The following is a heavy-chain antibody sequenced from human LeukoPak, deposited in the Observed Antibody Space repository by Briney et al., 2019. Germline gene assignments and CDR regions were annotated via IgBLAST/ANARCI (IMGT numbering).Heavy chain of an antibody. CDR2: IYYSGST. CDR3: ARDLLGIFDP. D-gene: IGHD2-15*01. J-gene: IGHJ5*02. CDR1: GGSISSHY. V-gene: IGHV4-59*11. Sequence: SETLSLTCTVSGGSISSHYWSWIRQPPGKGLEWIGYIYYSGSTNYNPSLKSRVTILVDTSKNQFSLKLSSVTAADTAVYYCARDLLGIFDPWGQGTLVTVSS.